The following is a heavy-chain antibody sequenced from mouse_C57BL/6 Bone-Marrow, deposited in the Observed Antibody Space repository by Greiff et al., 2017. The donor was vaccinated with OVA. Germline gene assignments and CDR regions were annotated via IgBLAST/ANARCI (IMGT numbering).Heavy chain of an antibody. CDR3: ARSITTVVATGSYWYFDV. CDR1: GYTFTDYN. D-gene: IGHD1-1*01. J-gene: IGHJ1*03. CDR2: INPNNGGT. V-gene: IGHV1-18*01. Sequence: EVQLQQSGPELVKPGASVKIPCKASGYTFTDYNMDWVKQSHGKSLEWIGDINPNNGGTIYNQKFKGKATLTVDKSSSTAYMELRSLTSEDTAVYYCARSITTVVATGSYWYFDVWGTGTTVTVSS.